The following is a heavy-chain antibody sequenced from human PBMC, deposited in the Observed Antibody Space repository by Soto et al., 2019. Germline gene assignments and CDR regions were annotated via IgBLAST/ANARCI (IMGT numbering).Heavy chain of an antibody. CDR1: GDTFTEYY. CDR3: ARGGHVVVVTAALDY. V-gene: IGHV1-46*01. Sequence: QVQLMQSGAEVKKPGASVMVSCKASGDTFTEYYIHWVRQAPGQGLEWMGTVNPSGGHTTYAQHFLGRVTMTGDAATSTLCMELTSLTSEDTAVYYCARGGHVVVVTAALDYWGQGTLVTVSS. CDR2: VNPSGGHT. J-gene: IGHJ4*02. D-gene: IGHD2-21*02.